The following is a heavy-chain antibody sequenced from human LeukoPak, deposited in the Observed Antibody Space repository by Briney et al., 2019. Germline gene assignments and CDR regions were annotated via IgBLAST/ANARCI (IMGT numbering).Heavy chain of an antibody. CDR3: AKDRGGGGFDY. Sequence: GGSLRLSCAASGFTFSSYAMSWVRQAPGKGLEWVAVISYDGSNKYYADSVKGRFTISRDNSKNTLYLQMNSLRAEDTAVYYCAKDRGGGGFDYWGQGTLVTVSS. V-gene: IGHV3-30*18. CDR1: GFTFSSYA. CDR2: ISYDGSNK. D-gene: IGHD3-16*01. J-gene: IGHJ4*02.